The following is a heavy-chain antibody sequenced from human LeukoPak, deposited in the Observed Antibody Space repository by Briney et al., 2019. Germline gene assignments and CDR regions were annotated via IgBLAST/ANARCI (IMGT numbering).Heavy chain of an antibody. D-gene: IGHD3-10*01. CDR1: GFRFSSFG. J-gene: IGHJ6*03. CDR2: ISGSGGRI. CDR3: AKAGRGGAITLVRGVKGDYYYMDV. Sequence: GGSLRLSCGASGFRFSSFGMSWVRQAPGKGLEWVSGISGSGGRIYYVDSVKGRFTISRDNSKNTLYLQMDSLRAEDTAVYYCAKAGRGGAITLVRGVKGDYYYMDVWGKGTTVTISS. V-gene: IGHV3-23*01.